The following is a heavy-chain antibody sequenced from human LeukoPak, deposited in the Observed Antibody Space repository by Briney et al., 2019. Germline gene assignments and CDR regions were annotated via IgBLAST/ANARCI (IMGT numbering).Heavy chain of an antibody. CDR3: ARGDSSLVPPDYYYYYMDV. D-gene: IGHD6-6*01. CDR1: GFTFSSYS. CDR2: ISSSSSYI. V-gene: IGHV3-21*01. J-gene: IGHJ6*03. Sequence: GGSLRLSCAASGFTFSSYSMNWVRQAPGKGLEWVSSISSSSSYIYYADSVKGRFTISRDNAKNSLYPQMNSLRAEDTAVYYCARGDSSLVPPDYYYYYMDVWGKGTTVTVSS.